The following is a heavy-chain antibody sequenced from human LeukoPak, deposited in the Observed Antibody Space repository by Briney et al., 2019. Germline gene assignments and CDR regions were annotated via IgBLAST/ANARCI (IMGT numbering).Heavy chain of an antibody. J-gene: IGHJ4*02. V-gene: IGHV3-23*01. CDR2: ISGSGGST. Sequence: GGSLRLSCAASGFAFSSYAMSWVRQAPGKGLEWVSAISGSGGSTYYADSVKGRFTISRDNSKNTLYLQMNSLSAEDTAVYYCAKRGSVGARKIDYWGQGTLVTVSS. CDR3: AKRGSVGARKIDY. CDR1: GFAFSSYA. D-gene: IGHD2-15*01.